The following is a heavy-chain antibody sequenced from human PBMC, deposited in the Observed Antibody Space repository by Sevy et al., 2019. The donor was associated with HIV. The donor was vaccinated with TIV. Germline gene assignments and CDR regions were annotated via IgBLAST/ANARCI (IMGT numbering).Heavy chain of an antibody. Sequence: SESLSLTCTVSGGSISSYYWSWIRQPPGKGLEWVGYIYYSGSTNYNPSLKSRVTISVDTSKNQCSLKLSSVTAADTAVYYCARGSSSSTSSYTYFRSFGMDVWGQGTTVTVSS. V-gene: IGHV4-59*01. J-gene: IGHJ6*02. CDR1: GGSISSYY. CDR2: IYYSGST. CDR3: ARGSSSSTSSYTYFRSFGMDV. D-gene: IGHD2-2*02.